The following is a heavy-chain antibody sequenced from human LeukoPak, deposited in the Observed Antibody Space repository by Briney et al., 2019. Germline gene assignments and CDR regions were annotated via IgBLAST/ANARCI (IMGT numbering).Heavy chain of an antibody. CDR1: GFTFSSYW. V-gene: IGHV3-7*03. D-gene: IGHD2-21*02. Sequence: PGGSLRLSCAASGFTFSSYWMSWVRQAPGKGQEWVANIKQDGSEKYYVDSVKGRFTISRDNAKNSLCLQMNSLRAEDTAVYYCARDLGDSTCGGDCYSFVDYWGQGTLVTVSS. CDR2: IKQDGSEK. J-gene: IGHJ4*02. CDR3: ARDLGDSTCGGDCYSFVDY.